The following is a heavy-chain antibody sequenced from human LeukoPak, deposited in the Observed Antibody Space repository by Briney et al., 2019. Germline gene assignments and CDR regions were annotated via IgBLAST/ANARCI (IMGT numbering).Heavy chain of an antibody. CDR2: ISGSGDST. J-gene: IGHJ4*02. D-gene: IGHD3-10*01. CDR3: AKAAIRGVIWYYFDY. V-gene: IGHV3-23*01. Sequence: PGGSLRLSCAASGFTFSSYAMSWVRQSPGKGLECVSAISGSGDSTNYADSVKGRFTISRDNSKNTLYLQMNSLRAEDTAVYYCAKAAIRGVIWYYFDYWGQGTLVTVSS. CDR1: GFTFSSYA.